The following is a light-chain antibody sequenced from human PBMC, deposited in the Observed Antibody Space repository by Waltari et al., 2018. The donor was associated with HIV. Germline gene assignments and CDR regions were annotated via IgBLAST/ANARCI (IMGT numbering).Light chain of an antibody. CDR1: TLPKKY. CDR2: EDS. Sequence: SYELTQPPSVSVSPGQTARITCSGDTLPKKYAYWYQQKSGQAPVLVLYEDSKRPSGIPERFSGSNSGTLATLTISGAQVEDEADYYCYSTNSTVNRMVFGGGTKLTVL. V-gene: IGLV3-10*01. CDR3: YSTNSTVNRMV. J-gene: IGLJ2*01.